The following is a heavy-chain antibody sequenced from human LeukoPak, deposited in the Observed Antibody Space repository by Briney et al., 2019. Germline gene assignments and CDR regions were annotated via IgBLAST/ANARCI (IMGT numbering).Heavy chain of an antibody. D-gene: IGHD2-15*01. J-gene: IGHJ5*02. CDR3: ASPYCSGGGCPTPKNWFDP. V-gene: IGHV1-69*05. CDR1: GGTFSSYA. CDR2: IIPIFGTA. Sequence: ASVKVSCKASGGTFSSYAISWVRQAPGQGLEWMGGIIPIFGTANYAQKFQGRATITTDESTSTAYMELSSLRSEDTAVYYCASPYCSGGGCPTPKNWFDPRGQGTLVTVSS.